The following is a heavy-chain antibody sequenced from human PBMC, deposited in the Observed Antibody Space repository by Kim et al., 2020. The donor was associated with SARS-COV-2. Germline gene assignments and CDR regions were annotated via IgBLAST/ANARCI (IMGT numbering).Heavy chain of an antibody. V-gene: IGHV1-3*01. CDR2: INAGNGNT. J-gene: IGHJ6*02. CDR1: GYTFTSYA. Sequence: ASVKVSCKASGYTFTSYAMHWVRQAPGQRLEWMGWINAGNGNTKYSQKFQGRVTITRDTSASTAYMELSSLRSEDTAVYYCARDGRGKGYDYVWGSYRYPRYGMDVWGQGTTVTVSS. D-gene: IGHD3-16*02. CDR3: ARDGRGKGYDYVWGSYRYPRYGMDV.